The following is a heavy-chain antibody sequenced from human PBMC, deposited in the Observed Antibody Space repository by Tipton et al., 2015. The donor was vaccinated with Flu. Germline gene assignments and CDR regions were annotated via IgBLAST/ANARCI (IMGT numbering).Heavy chain of an antibody. J-gene: IGHJ4*02. CDR1: GGSLIGDNNY. D-gene: IGHD3-10*01. Sequence: TLSLTCSVSGGSLIGDNNYWGWIRQPPGKGLEWIGSIYYLGSTYYNPSLQSRVTLSVDTSKNQFSLKLNSVTAADTAVYYCARRAYYFGSGTYRYYFVDWGQGTLVTVSS. CDR2: IYYLGST. CDR3: ARRAYYFGSGTYRYYFVD. V-gene: IGHV4-39*01.